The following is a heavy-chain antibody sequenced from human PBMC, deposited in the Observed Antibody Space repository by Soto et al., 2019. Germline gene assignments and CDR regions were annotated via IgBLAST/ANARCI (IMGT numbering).Heavy chain of an antibody. J-gene: IGHJ4*02. V-gene: IGHV3-30*18. D-gene: IGHD3-22*01. CDR1: GFIFSSYG. CDR3: AKDSPSDYYDSSGLLDY. CDR2: ISYDGSNK. Sequence: QVQLVESGGGVVQAGRSLRLSCAASGFIFSSYGMHWVRQAPGKGLEWVAVISYDGSNKYYADSVKGRFTIARDNSKNTLYLQMHSLRAEDTAVYYCAKDSPSDYYDSSGLLDYWGQGTMVTVSS.